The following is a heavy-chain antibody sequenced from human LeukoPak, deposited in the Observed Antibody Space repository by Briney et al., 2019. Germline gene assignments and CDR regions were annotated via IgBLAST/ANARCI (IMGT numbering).Heavy chain of an antibody. J-gene: IGHJ4*02. Sequence: PGGSLRLSCAASGFTFSSYSMNWVRQAPGKGLEWVSSISSSSSYIYYADSVKGRFTISRDNAENSLYLQMNSLRAEDTAVYYCARDPSSEYNWNYPSDYWGQGTLVTVSS. CDR3: ARDPSSEYNWNYPSDY. CDR1: GFTFSSYS. V-gene: IGHV3-21*01. CDR2: ISSSSSYI. D-gene: IGHD1-7*01.